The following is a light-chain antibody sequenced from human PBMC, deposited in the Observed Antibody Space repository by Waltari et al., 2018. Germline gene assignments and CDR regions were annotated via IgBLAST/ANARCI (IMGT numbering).Light chain of an antibody. CDR2: AAS. V-gene: IGKV3-20*01. CDR1: QSVSKY. CDR3: QNHERLPAT. Sequence: EVVLTQSPGTLSLSPGERATLSCRASQSVSKYLAWYQQRPGQAPRLLIYAASTRATGVPDRFSGSVFGTDFSLTISRLEPEDIAVYFCQNHERLPATFGQGTRVEIK. J-gene: IGKJ1*01.